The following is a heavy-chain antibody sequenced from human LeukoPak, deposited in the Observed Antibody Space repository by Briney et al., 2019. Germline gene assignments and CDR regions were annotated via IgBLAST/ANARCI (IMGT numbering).Heavy chain of an antibody. D-gene: IGHD3-22*01. CDR1: GFTFSSYA. Sequence: QSGGSLRLSCAASGFTFSSYAMSGVRQAPGKGLEWVSAISGSGGSTYYADSVKGRFTISRDNSKNTLYLQMNSLRAEDTAVYYCAKVPRGYYDSSGYSSFDYWGQGTLVTVSS. CDR3: AKVPRGYYDSSGYSSFDY. V-gene: IGHV3-23*01. CDR2: ISGSGGST. J-gene: IGHJ4*02.